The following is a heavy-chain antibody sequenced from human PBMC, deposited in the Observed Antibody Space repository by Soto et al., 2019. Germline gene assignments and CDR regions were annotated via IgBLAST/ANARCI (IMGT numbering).Heavy chain of an antibody. D-gene: IGHD2-2*01. CDR1: SGSLSSSNW. CDR2: IYHSGST. Sequence: PSETLSLTCAVSSGSLSSSNWWRWVRQPPGKGLEWIGEIYHSGSTNYNPSLKSRVTISVDKSKNQFSLKLSSVTAADTAVYYCARVSRCSSTSCYGFTGYYYYIDVWGKGTTVTVSS. V-gene: IGHV4-4*02. J-gene: IGHJ6*03. CDR3: ARVSRCSSTSCYGFTGYYYYIDV.